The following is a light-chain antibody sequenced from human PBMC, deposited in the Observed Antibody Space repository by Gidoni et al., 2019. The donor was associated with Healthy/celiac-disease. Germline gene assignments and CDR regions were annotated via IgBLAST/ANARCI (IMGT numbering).Light chain of an antibody. CDR2: AAS. CDR3: QQSYSTPIFT. V-gene: IGKV1-39*01. Sequence: DIQMTQSPSSLSASVGDRVTITCRASQSIRSYLNWYQQKPGKAPKLLIYAASSLQSGVPSRFSGSGSVTDFTLTISSLQPEDFATYYCQQSYSTPIFTFGPGTKVDIK. CDR1: QSIRSY. J-gene: IGKJ3*01.